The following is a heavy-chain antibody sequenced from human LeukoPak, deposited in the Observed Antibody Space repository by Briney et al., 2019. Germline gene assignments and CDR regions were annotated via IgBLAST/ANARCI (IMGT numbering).Heavy chain of an antibody. CDR3: ARIPLGYSGAYYFDY. D-gene: IGHD5-12*01. CDR2: ISSSGSV. J-gene: IGHJ4*02. V-gene: IGHV4-4*09. CDR1: RGSISGSIRSYY. Sequence: SETLSLTCAVSRGSISGSIRSYYWSWLRQPPGKGLEWIGYISSSGSVNDNPSLRSRVTISVDTSKNQFFLNLSSVSAADTAVYYCARIPLGYSGAYYFDYWGQGTLVTVSP.